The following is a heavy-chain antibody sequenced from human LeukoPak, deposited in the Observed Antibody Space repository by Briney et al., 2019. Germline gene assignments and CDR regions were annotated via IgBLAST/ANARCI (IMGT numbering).Heavy chain of an antibody. CDR3: ASGVEVGPVYFDY. V-gene: IGHV3-66*01. CDR2: LYSGGNI. Sequence: GGSLRLSCAASGFTVSSKYMSWVRQAPGKGLEWVSVLYSGGNIYYDDSVKGRFTISRDNSKNTVNLQMNSRRAEDTAVYYCASGVEVGPVYFDYWGQGTLVTVSS. J-gene: IGHJ4*02. D-gene: IGHD2-2*01. CDR1: GFTVSSKY.